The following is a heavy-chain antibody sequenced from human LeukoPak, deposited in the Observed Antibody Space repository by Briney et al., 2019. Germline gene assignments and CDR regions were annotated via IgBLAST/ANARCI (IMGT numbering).Heavy chain of an antibody. CDR1: GDSISTETYY. CDR2: IYTFGST. V-gene: IGHV4-61*02. J-gene: IGHJ6*03. Sequence: SETLSLTCTVSGDSISTETYYCSWVRQPAGNGLEWIGRIYTFGSTNYSPSLKSRVTISLQTSENQFSLSLTSVTAADTAIYYCARGVRHPDYMDVWGEGTTVTVSS. CDR3: ARGVRHPDYMDV.